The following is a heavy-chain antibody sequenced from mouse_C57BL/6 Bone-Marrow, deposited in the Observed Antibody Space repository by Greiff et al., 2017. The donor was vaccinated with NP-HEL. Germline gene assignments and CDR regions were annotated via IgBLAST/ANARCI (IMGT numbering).Heavy chain of an antibody. CDR1: GFSLTSYG. CDR3: ASPPITTVVRYYAMDY. J-gene: IGHJ4*01. Sequence: VQLQQSGPGLVQPSQCLSITCTVSGFSLTSYGVHWVRQSPGKGLEWLGVIWSGGSTDYNAAFISRLSISKDNSKSQVFFKMNSLQADDTAIYYGASPPITTVVRYYAMDYWGQGTSVTVAS. CDR2: IWSGGST. D-gene: IGHD1-1*01. V-gene: IGHV2-2*01.